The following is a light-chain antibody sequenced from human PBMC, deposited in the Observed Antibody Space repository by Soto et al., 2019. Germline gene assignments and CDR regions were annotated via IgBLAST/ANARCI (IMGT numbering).Light chain of an antibody. J-gene: IGLJ2*01. CDR2: EVT. Sequence: ALTQPASVSGSPGQSITISCAGTRDDIGAYDYVSWYQQHPGNAPKLLVYEVTNRPSGVSDRFSGSKSGNTASLTISELQAEDEADHYCDSYTNSSAVVFGGGTKVTVL. CDR1: RDDIGAYDY. V-gene: IGLV2-14*01. CDR3: DSYTNSSAVV.